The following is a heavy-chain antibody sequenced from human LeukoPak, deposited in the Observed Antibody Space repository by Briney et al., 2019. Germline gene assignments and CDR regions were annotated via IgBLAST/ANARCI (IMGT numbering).Heavy chain of an antibody. Sequence: GASVKVSCKASGYTFSSYYLHWVRQAPGQGLEWMGIINPSGGSTSYAQKFQGRVTMTRDTSTSTVYMELSSLRSEDTAVSYCARDGSPDSSGYYLDFDYWGQGTLVTVSS. D-gene: IGHD3-22*01. J-gene: IGHJ4*02. CDR1: GYTFSSYY. CDR3: ARDGSPDSSGYYLDFDY. V-gene: IGHV1-46*01. CDR2: INPSGGST.